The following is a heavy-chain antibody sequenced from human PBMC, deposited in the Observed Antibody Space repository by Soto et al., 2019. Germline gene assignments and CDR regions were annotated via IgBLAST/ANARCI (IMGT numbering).Heavy chain of an antibody. D-gene: IGHD5-12*01. V-gene: IGHV4-31*03. CDR1: GGSISSGGYD. CDR3: ARERGGYDYEVKGADAFDI. CDR2: IYYSGST. Sequence: QVQLQESGPGLVKPSQTLSLTCTVSGGSISSGGYDWSWIRQHPGKGLEWIGYIYYSGSTYYNPSLKSRVTISVDPSKNQFSLKLSSVTAEDTAVYYCARERGGYDYEVKGADAFDIWGQGTMVTVSS. J-gene: IGHJ3*02.